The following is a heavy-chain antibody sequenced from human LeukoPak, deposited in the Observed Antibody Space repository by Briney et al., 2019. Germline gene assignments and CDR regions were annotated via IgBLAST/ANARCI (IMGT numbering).Heavy chain of an antibody. CDR2: ISSSSNTI. Sequence: GGSLRLSCAASVFTFSTYSMIWVCQAPGKGLEWVSYISSSSNTIYYADSVKGRFTISRDNAKNSLYLQMNSLRDEDTALYYCARDLPPGSSGWYLGYWGQGTLVTVSS. V-gene: IGHV3-48*02. CDR3: ARDLPPGSSGWYLGY. CDR1: VFTFSTYS. J-gene: IGHJ4*02. D-gene: IGHD6-19*01.